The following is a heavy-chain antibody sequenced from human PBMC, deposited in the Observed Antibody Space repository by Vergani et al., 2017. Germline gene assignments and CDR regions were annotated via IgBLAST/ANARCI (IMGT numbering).Heavy chain of an antibody. V-gene: IGHV3-23*01. CDR3: AKAPILQATWTLRYVDS. CDR2: ISGSGDNT. CDR1: GFTFSDYA. Sequence: EVQLLESGGGLIQSGGSLRLSCAASGFTFSDYAMTWVRQTPGKGLEWVSHISGSGDNTYHVDSVTGRFTISRDNSKNTLYLQMNSLRPEDTAVYYCAKAPILQATWTLRYVDSCVQGTLVTVSS. J-gene: IGHJ4*02. D-gene: IGHD1-26*01.